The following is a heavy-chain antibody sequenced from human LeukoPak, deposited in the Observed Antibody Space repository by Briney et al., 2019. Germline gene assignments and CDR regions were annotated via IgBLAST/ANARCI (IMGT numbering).Heavy chain of an antibody. CDR2: IEPDGSGK. J-gene: IGHJ4*02. Sequence: GGSLRLSCAASGFTFSDYYMSWVRQAPGKGLEWVADIEPDGSGKTYVGSVKGRFTISRDNAQQSLYLQMDTLTAEDTAVYYCVTSWVRQQRDFWGQGTLVTVSS. CDR1: GFTFSDYY. V-gene: IGHV3-7*01. D-gene: IGHD3-10*01. CDR3: VTSWVRQQRDF.